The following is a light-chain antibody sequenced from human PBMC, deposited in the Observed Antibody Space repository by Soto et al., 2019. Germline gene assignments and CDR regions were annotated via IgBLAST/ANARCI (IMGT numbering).Light chain of an antibody. CDR1: QSISNY. CDR3: QQRSNWPR. CDR2: DAS. J-gene: IGKJ5*01. Sequence: ESVLTQSPATLALSPGGRATLSCRASQSISNYLAWYQQKPGQAPRLLIYDASNRATGIPARFSGSGSGTDFSLTISRLEPEDFAVYYCQQRSNWPRFGQGTRLEIK. V-gene: IGKV3-11*01.